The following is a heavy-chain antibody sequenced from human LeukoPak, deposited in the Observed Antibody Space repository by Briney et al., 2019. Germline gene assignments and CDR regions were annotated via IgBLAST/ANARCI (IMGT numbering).Heavy chain of an antibody. Sequence: SQTLSLTCTVSGGSISSYYWSWIRQPPGKGLEWIGYIYYSGSTNYNPSLKSRVTISVDTSKNQFSLKLSSVTAADTAVYYCARFAAALDYWAQGTLVTVSS. V-gene: IGHV4-59*01. CDR3: ARFAAALDY. CDR2: IYYSGST. D-gene: IGHD2-2*01. CDR1: GGSISSYY. J-gene: IGHJ4*02.